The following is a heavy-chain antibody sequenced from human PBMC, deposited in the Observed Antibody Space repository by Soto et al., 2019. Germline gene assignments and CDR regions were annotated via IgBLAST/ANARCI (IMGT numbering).Heavy chain of an antibody. CDR3: VQSPTTPTNDLSYHYFPIDV. V-gene: IGHV5-51*01. D-gene: IGHD1-1*01. CDR2: IYPYDSDT. Sequence: GESLKISCKGSEYTFTNNWIGWVRQMPGKGLEYMGIIYPYDSDTRYSPSFQGQVTISADKAMNTAYVQWGSLKASDTAIYYCVQSPTTPTNDLSYHYFPIDVWGRGTTVTVSS. CDR1: EYTFTNNW. J-gene: IGHJ6*02.